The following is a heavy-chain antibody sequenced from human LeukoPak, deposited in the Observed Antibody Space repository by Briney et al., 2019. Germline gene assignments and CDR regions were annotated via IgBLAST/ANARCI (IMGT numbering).Heavy chain of an antibody. CDR2: ISGSGGST. Sequence: GGSLRLSCAAPGFSFSSNWMGWVRQAPGKGLEWVSAISGSGGSTYYADSVKGRFTISRDNSKNTLYLQMNSLRAEDTAVYYCAKGPRSYIVVVPAAKYFDYWGQGTLVTVSS. CDR1: GFSFSSNW. V-gene: IGHV3-23*01. CDR3: AKGPRSYIVVVPAAKYFDY. J-gene: IGHJ4*02. D-gene: IGHD2-2*01.